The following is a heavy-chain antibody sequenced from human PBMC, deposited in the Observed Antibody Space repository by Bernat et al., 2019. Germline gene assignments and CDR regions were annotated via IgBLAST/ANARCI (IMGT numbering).Heavy chain of an antibody. CDR3: ARRWGSSLYVAFDI. J-gene: IGHJ3*02. V-gene: IGHV3-21*05. D-gene: IGHD6-13*01. CDR1: GFTCSRSS. CDR2: ISSSSTYI. Sequence: EVQLVESGGCLVKPGGSLRLSCAASGFTCSRSSMNWVRQAPGKGLERVSYISSSSTYIHYADSVKRRLTISRDNAMNSLYLQMNSLRSEDTAVYYCARRWGSSLYVAFDIWGQGTMVTVSS.